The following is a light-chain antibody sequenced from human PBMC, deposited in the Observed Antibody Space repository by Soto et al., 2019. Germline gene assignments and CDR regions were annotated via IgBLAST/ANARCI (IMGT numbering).Light chain of an antibody. CDR1: QSISSW. V-gene: IGKV1-5*03. J-gene: IGKJ1*01. Sequence: DIQMTQSPTSLSASVGERVTITCRANQSISSWLAWYQQKPGKAPNLLIYKASSLQTWVLSRFSGSGSGTEFTFTISSLQPDDVANYYCQQYNIYSWTFGQGTKVEIK. CDR3: QQYNIYSWT. CDR2: KAS.